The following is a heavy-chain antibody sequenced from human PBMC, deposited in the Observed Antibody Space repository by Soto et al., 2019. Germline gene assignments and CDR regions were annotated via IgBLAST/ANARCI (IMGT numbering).Heavy chain of an antibody. V-gene: IGHV1-3*01. CDR1: GYTFTTYA. J-gene: IGHJ4*02. CDR2: INGGNGDT. D-gene: IGHD2-8*01. CDR3: ARGPNSLLGYCTTGSCYLDY. Sequence: QVQLVQSGAEVMEPGASVKVSCKASGYTFTTYAMHWVRQAPGQRLEWMGWINGGNGDTKSSQKFQGRVAITRDTSASTAYMELSSLRSEDTAVYYCARGPNSLLGYCTTGSCYLDYWGQGTLVTVSS.